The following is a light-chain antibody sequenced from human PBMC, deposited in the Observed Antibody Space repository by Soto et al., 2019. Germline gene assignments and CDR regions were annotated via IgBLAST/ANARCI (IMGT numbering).Light chain of an antibody. Sequence: EVGWTQSPDTMSLSPGETATLSCRASQTVDRYVPWYEQKVGQAPSLLIYDAYTRANDVGGRFTGSGSATDFNLTITRLEPEDFAVYYCQQRGKCPSTLGPGTKVQMK. J-gene: IGKJ2*02. CDR2: DAY. CDR1: QTVDRY. V-gene: IGKV3-11*01. CDR3: QQRGKCPST.